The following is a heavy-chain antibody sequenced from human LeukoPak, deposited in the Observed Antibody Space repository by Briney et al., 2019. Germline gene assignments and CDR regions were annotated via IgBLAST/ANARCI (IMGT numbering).Heavy chain of an antibody. CDR2: IIRKSDGGTT. CDR3: TTSGGATTRFVDY. CDR1: GFTFSNAW. D-gene: IGHD1-26*01. Sequence: GGSLRLSCAASGFTFSNAWMSWVRQAPGKGLEWVGRIIRKSDGGTTDYAAPVKGRFTISRDDPENTLFLQMNSLKTEDTAVYYGTTSGGATTRFVDYWGQGTLVSVSS. J-gene: IGHJ4*02. V-gene: IGHV3-15*01.